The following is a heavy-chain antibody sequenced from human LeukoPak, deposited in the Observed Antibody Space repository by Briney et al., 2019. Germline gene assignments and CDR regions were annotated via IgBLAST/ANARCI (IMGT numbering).Heavy chain of an antibody. D-gene: IGHD3-10*01. J-gene: IGHJ4*02. V-gene: IGHV3-74*01. CDR3: ARVWGSGSQFYFDY. CDR1: GFTFSSYW. CDR2: INSDGSST. Sequence: GGSLRLSCAAPGFTFSSYWVHWVRQAPGKGLVWVSRINSDGSSTSYADSVKGRFTISRDNAKNTVFLQMNSLRAEDTAVYYCARVWGSGSQFYFDYWGQGTLVTVSS.